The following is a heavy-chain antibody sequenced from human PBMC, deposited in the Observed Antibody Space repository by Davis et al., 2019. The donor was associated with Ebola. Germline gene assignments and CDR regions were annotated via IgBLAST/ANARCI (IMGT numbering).Heavy chain of an antibody. CDR2: ITHSGST. J-gene: IGHJ6*02. CDR3: ARGQTYGSMVYGLDV. Sequence: SETSLTCAVYGGSFSGSYWSWIRQPPGKGLEWIGEITHSGSTNYNPSLKSRVAISVDTSKNQFSLKLSSVTAADTAVYYCARGQTYGSMVYGLDVWGQGTTVTVSS. CDR1: GGSFSGSY. D-gene: IGHD3-10*01. V-gene: IGHV4-34*01.